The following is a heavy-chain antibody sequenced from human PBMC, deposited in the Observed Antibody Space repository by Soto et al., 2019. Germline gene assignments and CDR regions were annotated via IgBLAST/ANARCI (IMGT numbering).Heavy chain of an antibody. CDR1: GYTFTSYG. D-gene: IGHD3-10*01. Sequence: QVQLVQSGAEVKKPGASVKVSCKASGYTFTSYGISWVRQAPGQGLEWMGWISAYNGNTNYAQKLQGRVTMTTDTATSTAYMELRRLRSDDTAVYYCARWDVSAIGFGELSGTFDYWGQGTLVTVSS. J-gene: IGHJ4*02. V-gene: IGHV1-18*01. CDR3: ARWDVSAIGFGELSGTFDY. CDR2: ISAYNGNT.